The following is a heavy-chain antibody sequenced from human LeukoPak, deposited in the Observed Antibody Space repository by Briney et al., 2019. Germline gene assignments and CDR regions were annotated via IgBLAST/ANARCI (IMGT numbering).Heavy chain of an antibody. CDR3: ARVDSSNWYDSRGYFDY. CDR2: IYYTGST. Sequence: SETLSLTCTVSGGSISSYYWSWIRQPPGKGLEWIGYIYYTGSTNYDPSLKSRVTISVDTSKNQFSLKLSSVTAADTAVYYCARVDSSNWYDSRGYFDYWGQGTLVTVSS. J-gene: IGHJ4*02. CDR1: GGSISSYY. D-gene: IGHD6-13*01. V-gene: IGHV4-59*01.